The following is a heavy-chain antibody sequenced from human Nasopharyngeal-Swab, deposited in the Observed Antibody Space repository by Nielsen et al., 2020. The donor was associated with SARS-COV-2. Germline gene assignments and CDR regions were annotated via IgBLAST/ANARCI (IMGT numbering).Heavy chain of an antibody. V-gene: IGHV3-21*01. D-gene: IGHD6-19*01. CDR1: GFTFSSYS. CDR3: ARDDGQWLNPVYYFDY. Sequence: VGSLRLSCAASGFTFSSYSMNWVRQAPGKGLEWVSSISSSSSYIYYADSVKGRFTISRDNAKNSLYLQMTSLRAEDTAVYYCARDDGQWLNPVYYFDYWGQGSMVNGSS. CDR2: ISSSSSYI. J-gene: IGHJ4*02.